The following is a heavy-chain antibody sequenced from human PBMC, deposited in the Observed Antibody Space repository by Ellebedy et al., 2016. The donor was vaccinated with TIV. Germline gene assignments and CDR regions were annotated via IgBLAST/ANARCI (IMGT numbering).Heavy chain of an antibody. CDR2: IYYSGNT. Sequence: MPSETLSLTCTVSGGSISSGDYYWSWIRQPPGTGLEWIGYIYYSGNTYHNPSLKSRVTISVDTSKNQFSLNLSSMTAADTAMYYCARHFRGDPRGAFDLWGRGTLVTVSS. J-gene: IGHJ2*01. D-gene: IGHD3-16*01. CDR1: GGSISSGDYY. CDR3: ARHFRGDPRGAFDL. V-gene: IGHV4-30-4*02.